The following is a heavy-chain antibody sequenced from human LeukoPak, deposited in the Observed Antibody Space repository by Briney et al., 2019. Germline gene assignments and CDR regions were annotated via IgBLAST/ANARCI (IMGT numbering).Heavy chain of an antibody. CDR1: GFTFSSYS. D-gene: IGHD4-17*01. Sequence: PGGSLRLSCAASGFTFSSYSMNWVRQAPGKGLEWVSSISSSSSYIYYADSVKGRFTISRDNAKNSLYLQMNSLRAEDTAVYYCARDRGYGDYELLFDYWGQGTLVTVSS. CDR2: ISSSSSYI. J-gene: IGHJ4*02. V-gene: IGHV3-21*01. CDR3: ARDRGYGDYELLFDY.